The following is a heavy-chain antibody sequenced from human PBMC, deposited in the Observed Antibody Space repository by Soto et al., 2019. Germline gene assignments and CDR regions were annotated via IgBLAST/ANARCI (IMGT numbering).Heavy chain of an antibody. V-gene: IGHV1-69*08. D-gene: IGHD3-16*01. CDR2: IIPILGET. J-gene: IGHJ6*02. CDR3: ARGLGGRMDD. CDR1: GTIFSSYT. Sequence: QVQLVQSGAEVKKPGSSVRVSCKASGTIFSSYTISWVRQAPGQGLEWMGRIIPILGETNSAQKFQGRVTLTADKSTNTAYMEVNSQRLEDTALYYCARGLGGRMDDWGQGTTVTVSS.